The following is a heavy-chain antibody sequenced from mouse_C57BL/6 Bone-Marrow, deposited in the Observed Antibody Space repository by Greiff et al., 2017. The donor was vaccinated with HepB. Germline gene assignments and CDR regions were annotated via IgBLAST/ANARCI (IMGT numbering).Heavy chain of an antibody. D-gene: IGHD2-10*02. CDR3: ARGEGFLAWFAY. J-gene: IGHJ3*01. V-gene: IGHV3-6*01. CDR2: ISYDGSN. CDR1: GYSITSGYY. Sequence: EVQLVESGPGLVKPSQSLSLTCSVTGYSITSGYYWNWIRQFPGNKLEWMGYISYDGSNNYNPSLKNRISITRDTSKNHFFLRLNSVTTEDTATYYCARGEGFLAWFAYWGQGTLVTVSA.